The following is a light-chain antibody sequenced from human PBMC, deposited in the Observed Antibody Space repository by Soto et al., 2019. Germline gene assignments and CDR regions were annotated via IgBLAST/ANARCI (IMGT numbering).Light chain of an antibody. Sequence: QSVLTQPASVSGSPGQSITISCTGTSSDVGGYNYVSWYQQHPGKAPKLMIYDVSNRPSGVSNRFSASKSGTSASLAISGLQSEDEADYHCAAWDDSLNGYVFGTGTKVTVL. V-gene: IGLV2-14*03. J-gene: IGLJ1*01. CDR2: DVS. CDR3: AAWDDSLNGYV. CDR1: SSDVGGYNY.